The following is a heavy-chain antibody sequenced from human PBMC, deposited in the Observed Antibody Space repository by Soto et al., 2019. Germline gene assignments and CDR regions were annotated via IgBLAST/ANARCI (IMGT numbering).Heavy chain of an antibody. CDR1: GYTFTSYG. V-gene: IGHV1-18*01. D-gene: IGHD2-8*01. CDR3: ARVEVLMVEMATTLDY. J-gene: IGHJ4*02. Sequence: QVQLVQSGAEVKKPGASVKVSCKASGYTFTSYGISWVRQAPGQGLEWMGWISAYNGNTNYAQKLQGRVTMTTDTSTSTAYMELRSLRADDTAVYYCARVEVLMVEMATTLDYWGQGTLVTVSS. CDR2: ISAYNGNT.